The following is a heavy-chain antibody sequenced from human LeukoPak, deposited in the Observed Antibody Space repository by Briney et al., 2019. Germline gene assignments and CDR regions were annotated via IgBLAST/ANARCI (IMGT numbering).Heavy chain of an antibody. J-gene: IGHJ4*02. CDR2: ISSSSSYI. V-gene: IGHV3-21*01. D-gene: IGHD6-13*01. Sequence: GGSLRLSCAASGFTFSSYTMNWVRQAPGKGLEWVSSISSSSSYIYYADSVKGRFTISRDNAKNSLYLQMNSLRAEDTAVYYCAREIAAAGSDYWGQGTLVTVSS. CDR1: GFTFSSYT. CDR3: AREIAAAGSDY.